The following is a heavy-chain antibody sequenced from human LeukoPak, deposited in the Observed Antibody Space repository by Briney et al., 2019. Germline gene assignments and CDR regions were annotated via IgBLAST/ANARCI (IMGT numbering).Heavy chain of an antibody. Sequence: GGSLRLSCAASRFTFSNYAMHWVRQAPGKGLEWVAVISYDGSNEYYADSVKGRFTISRDNSKNTLYLQMNSLRGEDTAVYYCARDRRYDILTGFSNFFDYWGQGTLVTVSS. CDR2: ISYDGSNE. J-gene: IGHJ4*02. V-gene: IGHV3-30-3*01. CDR1: RFTFSNYA. CDR3: ARDRRYDILTGFSNFFDY. D-gene: IGHD3-9*01.